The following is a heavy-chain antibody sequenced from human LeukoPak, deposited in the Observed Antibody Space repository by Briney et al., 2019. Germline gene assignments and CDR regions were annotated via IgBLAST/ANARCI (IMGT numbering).Heavy chain of an antibody. D-gene: IGHD4-17*01. V-gene: IGHV4-31*03. CDR3: ARVGTTNPFDY. Sequence: SETLSLTCTVSGGSISSGGYYWRWIRQHPGKGLEWIGYIYYSGSTYYNPSLKSRVTISVDTSKNQFSLKLSSVTAADTAVYYCARVGTTNPFDYWGQGTLVTVSS. CDR2: IYYSGST. J-gene: IGHJ4*02. CDR1: GGSISSGGYY.